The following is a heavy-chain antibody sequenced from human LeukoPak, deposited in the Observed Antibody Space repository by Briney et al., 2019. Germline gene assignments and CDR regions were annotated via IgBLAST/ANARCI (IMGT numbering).Heavy chain of an antibody. CDR3: AKTYMWSIDAFHI. CDR1: GFTFSNYA. Sequence: QPGGPPNLSCAASGFTFSNYAMSWVRQAPGKGLEWVSGISARADSTYYADSVKGRVTISRDNSKNTLFLQLNSLRAEDAAVYYCAKTYMWSIDAFHIWGQGTMVTVSS. V-gene: IGHV3-23*01. CDR2: ISARADST. J-gene: IGHJ3*02. D-gene: IGHD2-8*02.